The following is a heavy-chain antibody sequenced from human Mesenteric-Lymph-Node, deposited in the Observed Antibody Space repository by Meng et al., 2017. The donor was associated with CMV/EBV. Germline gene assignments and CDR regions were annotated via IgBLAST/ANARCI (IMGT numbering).Heavy chain of an antibody. CDR2: IYNSCSS. D-gene: IGHD3-22*01. J-gene: IGHJ4*02. CDR1: SVRSGSYY. Sequence: SVRSGSYYWSWIRQAPGKGLEWIRYIYNSCSSNYNPSLKSRVTISRDTSKSQFSLKLSSVTAADTAVYYCARATYYYDLRMIAYYFDYWGQGILVTVSS. CDR3: ARATYYYDLRMIAYYFDY. V-gene: IGHV4-61*01.